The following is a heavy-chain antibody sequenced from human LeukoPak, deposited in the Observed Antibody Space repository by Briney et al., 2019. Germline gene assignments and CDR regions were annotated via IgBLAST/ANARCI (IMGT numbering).Heavy chain of an antibody. D-gene: IGHD5-18*01. V-gene: IGHV3-21*06. CDR2: TNGKSTYI. J-gene: IGHJ4*02. Sequence: GGSLRLSCAGSKFVFSDYVMSWVRQAPGKGLEWVSSTNGKSTYIFYADSVKGRFTISRDNAQNSLYLQMNSLRVEDTALYYCARDNGYSYGAYDYWGQGTLVTVSS. CDR3: ARDNGYSYGAYDY. CDR1: KFVFSDYV.